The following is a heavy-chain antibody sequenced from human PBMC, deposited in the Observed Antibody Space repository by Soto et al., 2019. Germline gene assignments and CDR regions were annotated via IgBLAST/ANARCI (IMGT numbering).Heavy chain of an antibody. J-gene: IGHJ4*02. D-gene: IGHD3-10*01. V-gene: IGHV3-11*05. CDR2: INQNSGYT. Sequence: PGGSLRLSCAASGFTFSDFYMSWIRQAPGKGLEWVSYINQNSGYTKYADSVKGRFTISRDNAKSSLYLQMNSLRAEDTAIYYCAREGPMLRGVVPEDYWGQGTLVTVSS. CDR3: AREGPMLRGVVPEDY. CDR1: GFTFSDFY.